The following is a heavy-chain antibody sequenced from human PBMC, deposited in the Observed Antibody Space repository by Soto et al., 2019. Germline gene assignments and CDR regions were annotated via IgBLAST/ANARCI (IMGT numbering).Heavy chain of an antibody. D-gene: IGHD2-2*01. V-gene: IGHV1-18*01. CDR3: ARYCSSTSCDHYFDY. J-gene: IGHJ4*02. CDR2: ISPYNGDT. CDR1: GYSFTNYD. Sequence: ASVKVSCKASGYSFTNYDISWVRQAPGQGLEWMGWISPYNGDTNYAQKLQGRVTMTTDTSTSTAYMELRSLRSDGTAVYYCARYCSSTSCDHYFDYWGQGTLVTV.